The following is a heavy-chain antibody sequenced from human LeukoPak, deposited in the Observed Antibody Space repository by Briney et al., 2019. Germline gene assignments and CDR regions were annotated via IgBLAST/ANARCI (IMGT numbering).Heavy chain of an antibody. V-gene: IGHV3-30-3*01. J-gene: IGHJ4*02. CDR3: AELTGDY. CDR1: GFTFSSYA. Sequence: GGSLRLSCAASGFTFSSYAMHWVRQAPGKGLEWVAVISYDGSNKYYADSVKGRFTISRDNSKNTLYLQMNSLRAEDTAVYYCAELTGDYWGQGTLVTVSS. CDR2: ISYDGSNK. D-gene: IGHD1-1*01.